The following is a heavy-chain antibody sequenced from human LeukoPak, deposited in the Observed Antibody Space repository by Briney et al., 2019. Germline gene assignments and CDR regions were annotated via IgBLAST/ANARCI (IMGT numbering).Heavy chain of an antibody. CDR1: GFTFGDYA. V-gene: IGHV3-49*04. CDR2: IRSKAYGGTT. J-gene: IGHJ4*02. CDR3: TRDSEVTRHNYFDY. D-gene: IGHD4-11*01. Sequence: PGGSLRLSCTASGFTFGDYAMSWVRQAPGKGLGWVGFIRSKAYGGTTEYAASVKGRFTISRDDSKSIAYLQMNSLKTEDTAVYYCTRDSEVTRHNYFDYWGQGTLVTVSS.